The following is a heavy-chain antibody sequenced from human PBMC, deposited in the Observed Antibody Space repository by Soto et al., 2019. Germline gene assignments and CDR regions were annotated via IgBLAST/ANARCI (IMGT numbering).Heavy chain of an antibody. CDR2: INGDGTST. V-gene: IGHV3-74*01. CDR1: GFTFSDYW. CDR3: ARAGYCTNGVCYRTTFDL. J-gene: IGHJ3*01. D-gene: IGHD2-8*01. Sequence: QLVESGGGLVQPGGSLRLSCVASGFTFSDYWMHWVRQAPGKGLVWVSRINGDGTSTSYAKSVKGRFTFTRDNAKNTLVLNMDTLRDEDTALYCCARAGYCTNGVCYRTTFDLWGQGTRVTVSS.